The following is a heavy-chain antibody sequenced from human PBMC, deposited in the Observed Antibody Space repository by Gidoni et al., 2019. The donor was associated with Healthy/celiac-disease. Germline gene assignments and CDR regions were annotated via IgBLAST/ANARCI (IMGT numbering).Heavy chain of an antibody. D-gene: IGHD3-10*01. J-gene: IGHJ4*02. Sequence: GHVTISADKSISTAYLQWSSLKASDTAMYYCARHWYYGSAERFDYWGQGTLVTVSS. V-gene: IGHV5-10-1*01. CDR3: ARHWYYGSAERFDY.